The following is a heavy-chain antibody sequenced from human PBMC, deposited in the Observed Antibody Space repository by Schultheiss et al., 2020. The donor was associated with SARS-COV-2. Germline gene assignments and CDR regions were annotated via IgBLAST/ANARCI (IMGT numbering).Heavy chain of an antibody. V-gene: IGHV1-2*02. D-gene: IGHD3-10*01. CDR2: INPNSGGT. Sequence: ASVKVSCKASGYTFTGYYMHWVRQAPGQGLEWMGWINPNSGGTNYAQKLQGRVTMTTDTSTSTAYMELRSLRSDDTAVYYCARDRVYGSGSRVIDYWGQGTLVTVSS. CDR3: ARDRVYGSGSRVIDY. J-gene: IGHJ4*02. CDR1: GYTFTGYY.